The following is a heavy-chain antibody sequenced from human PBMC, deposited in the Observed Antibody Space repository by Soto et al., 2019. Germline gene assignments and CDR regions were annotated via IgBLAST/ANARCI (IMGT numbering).Heavy chain of an antibody. J-gene: IGHJ4*02. CDR3: AKDEYSGYDLY. D-gene: IGHD5-12*01. Sequence: GGSLRLSCAASGFTFSSYGMHWVRQAPGKGLEWVAVISYDGSNKYYADSVKGRFTISRDNSKNTLYLQMNSLRAEDTAVYYCAKDEYSGYDLYWGQGTLVTVST. CDR1: GFTFSSYG. CDR2: ISYDGSNK. V-gene: IGHV3-30*18.